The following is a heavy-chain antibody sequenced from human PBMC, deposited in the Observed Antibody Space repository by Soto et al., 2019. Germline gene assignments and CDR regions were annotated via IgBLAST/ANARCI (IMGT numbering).Heavy chain of an antibody. Sequence: CKASGYTFTSYGINWVRQAPGQGLEWMGWIXAYXGXXXYXXXLQDRVTMTTDTSTSTAYMELNSLRAEDTAVYYCAKDQGVSSGWSYWGQGTLVTVSS. V-gene: IGHV1-18*01. J-gene: IGHJ4*02. CDR1: GYTFTSYG. CDR3: AKDQGVSSGWSY. CDR2: IXAYXGXX. D-gene: IGHD6-19*01.